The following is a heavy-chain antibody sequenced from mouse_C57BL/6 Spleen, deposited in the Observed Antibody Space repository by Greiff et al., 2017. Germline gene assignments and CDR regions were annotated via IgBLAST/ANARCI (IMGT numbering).Heavy chain of an antibody. J-gene: IGHJ1*03. Sequence: QVQLQQSGAELARPGASVKLSCKASGYTFTSYGISWVKQRTGQGLEWIGEIYPRSGNTYYNEKFKGKATLTADKSSSTAYMKLRSLTSEDSAVYFCARRGTTVVEGYCDVWGTGTTVTVSS. D-gene: IGHD1-1*01. V-gene: IGHV1-81*01. CDR1: GYTFTSYG. CDR3: ARRGTTVVEGYCDV. CDR2: IYPRSGNT.